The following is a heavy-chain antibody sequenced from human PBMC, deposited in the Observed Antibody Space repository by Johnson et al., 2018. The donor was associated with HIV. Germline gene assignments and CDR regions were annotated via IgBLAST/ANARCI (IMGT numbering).Heavy chain of an antibody. Sequence: VQLVESGGGVVQPGRSLRLSCAASGFTFSSYAMHWVRQAPGKGLEWVAVISYDGSNKYYADSVKGRFTISRDNSKNTVYLQMNNLRAEDTAVYYCARDGPWLQSQRDAFDIWGQGTMVTVSS. CDR3: ARDGPWLQSQRDAFDI. V-gene: IGHV3-30*14. CDR2: ISYDGSNK. J-gene: IGHJ3*02. D-gene: IGHD5-24*01. CDR1: GFTFSSYA.